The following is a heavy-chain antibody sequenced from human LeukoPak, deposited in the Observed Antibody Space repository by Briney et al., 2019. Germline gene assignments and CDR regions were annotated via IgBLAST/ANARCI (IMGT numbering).Heavy chain of an antibody. D-gene: IGHD2-2*01. V-gene: IGHV4-39*07. J-gene: IGHJ5*02. CDR2: IYYSGST. Sequence: SETLSLTCTVSGGSISSSSYYWGWIRQPPGKGLEWIGSIYYSGSTYYNPSLKSRVTISVDTSKNQFSLKLSSVTAADTAVYYCARGVLRGYCSSTSCYHRAHNWFDPWGQGTLVTVSS. CDR3: ARGVLRGYCSSTSCYHRAHNWFDP. CDR1: GGSISSSSYY.